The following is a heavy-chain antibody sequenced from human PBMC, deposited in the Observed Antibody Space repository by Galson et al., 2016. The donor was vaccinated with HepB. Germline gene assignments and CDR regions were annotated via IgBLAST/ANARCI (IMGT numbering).Heavy chain of an antibody. J-gene: IGHJ6*02. CDR2: INAGNGNT. V-gene: IGHV1-3*01. Sequence: SVKVSCKASGYTFISYAMHWVRQAPGQRLEWMGWINAGNGNTIYSQKFQGRVTITRDTSASTAYMEVSSLRSEDTAVYYCARGTVYYYDSSGYRSYYYYGMDVWGQGTTVTVSS. CDR1: GYTFISYA. CDR3: ARGTVYYYDSSGYRSYYYYGMDV. D-gene: IGHD3-22*01.